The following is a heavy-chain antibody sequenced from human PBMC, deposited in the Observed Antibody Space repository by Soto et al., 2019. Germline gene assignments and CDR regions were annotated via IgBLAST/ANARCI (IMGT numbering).Heavy chain of an antibody. CDR2: INHSGST. V-gene: IGHV4-34*01. CDR3: ARASERITGTTPGDAFDI. J-gene: IGHJ3*02. Sequence: SETLSLTCAVYGGSFSGYYWSWIRQPPGKGLEWIGEINHSGSTNYNPSLKSRVTISVETSKNQFSLKLSSVTAADTAVYYCARASERITGTTPGDAFDIWGQGTMVTVSS. CDR1: GGSFSGYY. D-gene: IGHD1-7*01.